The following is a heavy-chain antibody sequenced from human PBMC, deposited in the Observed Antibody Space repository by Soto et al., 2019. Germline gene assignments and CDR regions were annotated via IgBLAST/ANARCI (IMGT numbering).Heavy chain of an antibody. CDR3: ARGITIFGVVPG. CDR2: MNPNSGNT. D-gene: IGHD3-3*01. Sequence: QVQLVQSGAEAKKPGASVKVSCKASGYTFTSYDINWVRQATGQGLEWMGWMNPNSGNTGYAQKFQGRVTMTRNTSLSTAYMELSSLRSEDTAVYYCARGITIFGVVPGWGQGTLVTVSS. V-gene: IGHV1-8*01. CDR1: GYTFTSYD. J-gene: IGHJ4*02.